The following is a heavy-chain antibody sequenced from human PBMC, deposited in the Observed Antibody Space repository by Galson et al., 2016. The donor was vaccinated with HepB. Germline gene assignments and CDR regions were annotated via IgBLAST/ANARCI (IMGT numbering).Heavy chain of an antibody. CDR3: ARDSVDRLRRVTFDI. CDR1: GFTFAGYS. CDR2: ISSNSAYI. V-gene: IGHV3-21*01. Sequence: SLRLSCAASGFTFAGYSMNWVRRAPGKGLEWVSYISSNSAYIYYANSVKGRFTISRDHAENSLYLLMNSLRAEDTAVYYCARDSVDRLRRVTFDIWGQGTMVIVSS. D-gene: IGHD4-17*01. J-gene: IGHJ3*02.